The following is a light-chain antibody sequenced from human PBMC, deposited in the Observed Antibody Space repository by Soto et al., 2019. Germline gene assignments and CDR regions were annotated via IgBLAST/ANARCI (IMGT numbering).Light chain of an antibody. V-gene: IGLV2-8*01. CDR1: STDVGAYNY. Sequence: QSVLTQPPSASGAPGQSVTISCTGTSTDVGAYNYVSWYQQHPGKAPKLMIYEVTKRPSGFPDRFSGSKSGNTASLTVSGLHTEDEADYYCGSHAGNSNLVFGGGTKLTVL. CDR3: GSHAGNSNLV. CDR2: EVT. J-gene: IGLJ3*02.